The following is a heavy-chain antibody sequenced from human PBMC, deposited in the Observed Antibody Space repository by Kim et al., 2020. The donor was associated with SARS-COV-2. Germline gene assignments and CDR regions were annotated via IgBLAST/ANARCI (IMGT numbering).Heavy chain of an antibody. Sequence: SETLSLTCTVSGGSISSSNYYWGWIRQPPGKGLEWIGSIYYSGSTYYNPSLKSRVTISVDTSKNQFSLKLSSVTAADTAVYYCAGNYDFWSGIDYWGQGTLVTVS. J-gene: IGHJ4*02. CDR2: IYYSGST. CDR1: GGSISSSNYY. CDR3: AGNYDFWSGIDY. V-gene: IGHV4-39*01. D-gene: IGHD3-3*01.